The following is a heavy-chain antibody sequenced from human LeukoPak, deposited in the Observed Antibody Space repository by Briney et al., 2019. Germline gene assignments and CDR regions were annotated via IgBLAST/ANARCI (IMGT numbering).Heavy chain of an antibody. Sequence: KTSETLSLTCTVSGGSISGYYWSWIRQPPGKGLEWIGYIYYSGSTNYSPSLKSRVTMSVDTSKNQFSLKLTSVTAADTAVYYCARRFVGYDSSWGASDIWGQGTMVTVSS. D-gene: IGHD3-22*01. J-gene: IGHJ3*02. CDR1: GGSISGYY. CDR2: IYYSGST. CDR3: ARRFVGYDSSWGASDI. V-gene: IGHV4-59*08.